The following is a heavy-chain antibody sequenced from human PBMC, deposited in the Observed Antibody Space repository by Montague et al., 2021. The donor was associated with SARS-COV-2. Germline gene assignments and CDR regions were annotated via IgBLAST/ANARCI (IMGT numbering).Heavy chain of an antibody. CDR2: IYHSGST. Sequence: SETLSLTCAVSGGPISSSNWWSWVRQPPGKGLEWIGEIYHSGSTNYNPSLKSRVTISVDKSKNQFSLKLSSVTAADTAVYYCASRYYGSGSYLPFDDWGQGTLVTVSS. V-gene: IGHV4-4*02. D-gene: IGHD3-10*01. J-gene: IGHJ4*02. CDR3: ASRYYGSGSYLPFDD. CDR1: GGPISSSNW.